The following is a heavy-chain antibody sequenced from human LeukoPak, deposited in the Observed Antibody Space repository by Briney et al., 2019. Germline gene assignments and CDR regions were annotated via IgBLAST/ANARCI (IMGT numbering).Heavy chain of an antibody. CDR3: ASALSSIAARDAFDI. CDR1: GLTFSSYW. J-gene: IGHJ3*02. CDR2: INSDGSST. Sequence: GGSLRLFCAPSGLTFSSYWMHWVRQAPRRGLVWVSRINSDGSSTSYAHSGKGRCTLARDKAKNTMYQKMNSLRADDTAVYYCASALSSIAARDAFDIWGQGTMVTVSS. V-gene: IGHV3-74*01. D-gene: IGHD6-6*01.